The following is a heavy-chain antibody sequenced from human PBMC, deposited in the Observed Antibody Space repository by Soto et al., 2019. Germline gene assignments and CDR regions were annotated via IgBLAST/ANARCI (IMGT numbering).Heavy chain of an antibody. V-gene: IGHV6-1*01. D-gene: IGHD6-19*01. CDR2: TFFRSKWYD. CDR3: ARGGGYGSGWPAGFWFGA. Sequence: SQTLSLTCAISGDSVSSNTGAWNWIRQSPSRGLEWLGRTFFRSKWYDDYGVSVKGRITISPDASKNQFSLQLNSVTPDDTGVYYCARGGGYGSGWPAGFWFGARGQGTLVTVSS. J-gene: IGHJ5*02. CDR1: GDSVSSNTGA.